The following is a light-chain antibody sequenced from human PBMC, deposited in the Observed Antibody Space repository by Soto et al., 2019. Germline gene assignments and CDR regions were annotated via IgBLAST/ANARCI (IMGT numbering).Light chain of an antibody. Sequence: QSALTQPPSESGAPGQRVTISCTGGSSNIGAGFDVHWYQQLPETAPKLLIYGNNNRPSGVPDRFSGSKSGTSASLAITGLQAEDEADYYCQSYDSSLSGYVFGTGAKLTVL. V-gene: IGLV1-40*01. CDR1: SSNIGAGFD. CDR3: QSYDSSLSGYV. CDR2: GNN. J-gene: IGLJ1*01.